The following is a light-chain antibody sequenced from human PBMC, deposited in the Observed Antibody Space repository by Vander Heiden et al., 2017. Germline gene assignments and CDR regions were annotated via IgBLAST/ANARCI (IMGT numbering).Light chain of an antibody. CDR1: QSISNW. CDR3: RSHDGLSFS. CDR2: KAS. V-gene: IGKV1-5*03. J-gene: IGKJ2*03. Sequence: DVQVTQSPSTVSASAGDRVTMTCRASQSISNWLAWYQQRPGRAPRLLIYKASTLHSGVPSRFNGRGSGTDFTLTISGLQPDDSARYYCRSHDGLSFSFGQGTKVEI.